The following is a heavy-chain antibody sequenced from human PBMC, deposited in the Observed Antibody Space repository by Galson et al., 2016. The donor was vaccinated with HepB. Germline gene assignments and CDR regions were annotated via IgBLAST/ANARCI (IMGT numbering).Heavy chain of an antibody. CDR2: VHDSGTP. D-gene: IGHD5-12*01. V-gene: IGHV4-31*02. J-gene: IGHJ4*02. Sequence: IGYVHDSGTPYYNPSLKSRVILSLDTSENQFSLSLSSVTAADTAVYYCARAGDIVATMVFASWGQGTLVTVSS. CDR3: ARAGDIVATMVFAS.